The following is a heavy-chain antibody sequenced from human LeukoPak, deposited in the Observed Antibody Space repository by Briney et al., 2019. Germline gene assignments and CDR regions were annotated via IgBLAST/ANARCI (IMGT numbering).Heavy chain of an antibody. CDR2: ISGSGGST. CDR3: AKDREQLWLLVYFDY. CDR1: GFTFSSYA. D-gene: IGHD5-18*01. Sequence: GGSLRLPCAASGFTFSSYAMSWVRQAPGKGLEWVSAISGSGGSTYYADSVKGRFTISRDNSKNTLYLQMNSLRAEDTAVYYCAKDREQLWLLVYFDYWGQGTLVTVSS. V-gene: IGHV3-23*01. J-gene: IGHJ4*02.